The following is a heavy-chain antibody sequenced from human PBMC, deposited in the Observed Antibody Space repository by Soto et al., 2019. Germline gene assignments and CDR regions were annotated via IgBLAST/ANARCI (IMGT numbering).Heavy chain of an antibody. D-gene: IGHD3-10*01. CDR1: GESFSGYY. CDR2: INHSGST. CDR3: ARVSGIYYYGMDV. V-gene: IGHV4-34*01. Sequence: SETLSLTCAVYGESFSGYYWSWIRQPPGKGLEWIGEINHSGSTNYNPSLKSRVTISVDTSKNQFSLKLSSVTAADTAVYYCARVSGIYYYGMDVWGQGTTVT. J-gene: IGHJ6*02.